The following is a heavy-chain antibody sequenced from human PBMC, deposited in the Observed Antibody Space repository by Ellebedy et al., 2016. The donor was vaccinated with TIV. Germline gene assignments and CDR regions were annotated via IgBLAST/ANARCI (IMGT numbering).Heavy chain of an antibody. D-gene: IGHD2-2*01. V-gene: IGHV1-69*04. Sequence: SVKVSXXASGGTFSSYAISWVRQAPGQGLEWMGRIIPILGIANYAQKFQGRVTITADKSTSTAYMELSSLRSEDTAVYYCARFGYQLLSYYGMDVWGQGTTVTVSS. CDR3: ARFGYQLLSYYGMDV. CDR2: IIPILGIA. J-gene: IGHJ6*02. CDR1: GGTFSSYA.